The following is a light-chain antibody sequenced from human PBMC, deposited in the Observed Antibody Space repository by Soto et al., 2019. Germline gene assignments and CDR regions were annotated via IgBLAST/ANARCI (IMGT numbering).Light chain of an antibody. Sequence: DIQLTQSPSFLSASVGDRVTITCRASQGISSYLAWFQQKPGKAPKLLISAASTLQSGVPSRFSGSGSGTGFTLTISSLQPEDFATYYCQQLNTYPYTFVQGTKLEIK. CDR2: AAS. J-gene: IGKJ2*01. V-gene: IGKV1-9*01. CDR3: QQLNTYPYT. CDR1: QGISSY.